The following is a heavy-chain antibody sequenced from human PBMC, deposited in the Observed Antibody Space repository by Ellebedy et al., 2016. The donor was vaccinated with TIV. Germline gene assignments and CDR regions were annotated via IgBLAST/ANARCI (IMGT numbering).Heavy chain of an antibody. V-gene: IGHV3-23*01. CDR1: GLALSDAA. J-gene: IGHJ4*02. CDR2: IIVNGST. Sequence: PGGSLRLSCAVSGLALSDAAFSWVRQAPGKGLEWVSAIIVNGSTYYADSVKGRFTISRDTSENTLYLQMNSLRAEDTAVYYCARGGGSGTYRSFDYWGQGTLVTVSS. D-gene: IGHD3-10*01. CDR3: ARGGGSGTYRSFDY.